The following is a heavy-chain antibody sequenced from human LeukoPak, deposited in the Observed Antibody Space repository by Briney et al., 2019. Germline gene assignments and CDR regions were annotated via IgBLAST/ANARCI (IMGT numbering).Heavy chain of an antibody. CDR3: AKDGSGRIRGDYYYYMNV. J-gene: IGHJ6*03. CDR2: ISSSSSYI. D-gene: IGHD6-19*01. Sequence: PGGSLRLSCAASGFTFSSYSMNWVRQAPGKGLEWVSSISSSSSYIYYADSVKGRFTISRDNAKNSLYLQMNSLRAEDTAVYYCAKDGSGRIRGDYYYYMNVWGKGTTVTVSS. V-gene: IGHV3-21*01. CDR1: GFTFSSYS.